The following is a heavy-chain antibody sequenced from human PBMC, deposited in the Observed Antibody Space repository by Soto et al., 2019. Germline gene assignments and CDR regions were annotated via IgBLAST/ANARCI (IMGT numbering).Heavy chain of an antibody. CDR3: ARDGPGYDSGPIGY. V-gene: IGHV4-30-4*01. CDR1: GGSISNAEYY. CDR2: ISHSGSP. J-gene: IGHJ4*02. D-gene: IGHD6-19*01. Sequence: PSETLSLTCTVSGGSISNAEYYWSWIRQPPGKGLEWIGYISHSGSPDYNPSLKSRFTISVDTSKNQFSLKLSSVTVADTAVYYCARDGPGYDSGPIGYWGQGILVTISS.